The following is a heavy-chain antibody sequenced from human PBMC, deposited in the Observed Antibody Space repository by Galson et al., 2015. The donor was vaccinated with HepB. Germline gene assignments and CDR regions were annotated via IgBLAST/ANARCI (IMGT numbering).Heavy chain of an antibody. D-gene: IGHD3-10*01. CDR1: GYTFATYR. CDR3: ARSFGSGIRTSYHYGMDV. J-gene: IGHJ6*02. V-gene: IGHV1-18*04. CDR2: ISPHNGNI. Sequence: SVKVSCKASGYTFATYRISWARQAPGQGLEWMGCISPHNGNIDYAQNLQGRVTMTTDTSTRTAYLELRRLRSDDTAVYYCARSFGSGIRTSYHYGMDVWGQGTTVTVSS.